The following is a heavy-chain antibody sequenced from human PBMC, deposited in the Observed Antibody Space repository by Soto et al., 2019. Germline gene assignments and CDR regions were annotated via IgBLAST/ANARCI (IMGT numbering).Heavy chain of an antibody. D-gene: IGHD6-13*01. Sequence: GGSLRLSCAASGFTFSSYAMTWVRQAPGRGLEWVSAISGSGGSTYYADSVKGRFTISRDNSKNTLYLQMNSLRAEDTAVYYCAKDAAASNWFDPWGQGTLVTVSS. V-gene: IGHV3-23*01. CDR1: GFTFSSYA. CDR2: ISGSGGST. J-gene: IGHJ5*02. CDR3: AKDAAASNWFDP.